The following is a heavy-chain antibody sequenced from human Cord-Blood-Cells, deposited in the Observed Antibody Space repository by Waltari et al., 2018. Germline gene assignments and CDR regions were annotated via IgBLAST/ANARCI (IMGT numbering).Heavy chain of an antibody. D-gene: IGHD3-3*01. J-gene: IGHJ6*02. CDR3: ARVTDFWSGYYYGMDV. CDR1: GGSFSGYY. CDR2: INHSGST. V-gene: IGHV4-34*01. Sequence: QVQLQQWGAGLLKPSETLYLTCAVYGGSFSGYYWSWIRQPQGKGLEWIGEINHSGSTNYNPSLKSRVTISVDTSKNQFSLKLSSVTAADTAVYYCARVTDFWSGYYYGMDVWGQGTTVTVSS.